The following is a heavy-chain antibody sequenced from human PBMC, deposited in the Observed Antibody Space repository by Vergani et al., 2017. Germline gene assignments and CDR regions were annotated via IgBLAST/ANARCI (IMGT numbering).Heavy chain of an antibody. V-gene: IGHV4-34*01. D-gene: IGHD6-19*01. Sequence: QVQLQQWGAGLLTPSETLSLTCAVYGGSFSGYYWSWIRQRPGKGLEWIGEINQSGSTNYNPSLKSRVTISLVTSKDQFSLKLSSVTAADTAVYSCARAGESSIAVARNWFDPWGQGTLVTVSS. CDR3: ARAGESSIAVARNWFDP. J-gene: IGHJ5*02. CDR2: INQSGST. CDR1: GGSFSGYY.